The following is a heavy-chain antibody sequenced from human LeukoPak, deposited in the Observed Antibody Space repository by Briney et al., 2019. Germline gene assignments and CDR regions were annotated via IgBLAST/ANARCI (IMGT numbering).Heavy chain of an antibody. D-gene: IGHD6-19*01. J-gene: IGHJ4*02. Sequence: GASVKVYCKASGYTFTGYYMHWVRQAPGQGLEWVGWINPKSGGTNYAQKFQGRVTMTSDTSITTVYMELSRLRSGDTAVYYCARRVFSGWGYYFDYWGQGTLVTVSS. CDR3: ARRVFSGWGYYFDY. CDR2: INPKSGGT. V-gene: IGHV1-2*02. CDR1: GYTFTGYY.